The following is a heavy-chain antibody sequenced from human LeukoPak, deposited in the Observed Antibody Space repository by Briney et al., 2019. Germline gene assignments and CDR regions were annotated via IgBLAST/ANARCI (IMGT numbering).Heavy chain of an antibody. J-gene: IGHJ4*02. D-gene: IGHD4-23*01. CDR1: GFTFSDYD. V-gene: IGHV3-7*01. CDR2: INKDGSEK. CDR3: ARSNSGPDY. Sequence: GGSLRLSCSASGFTFSDYDMNWVRQAPGKGLEWVAIINKDGSEKNYVGSVKGRFTISRDNAKNSLYLQMNSLRAEDTAMYYCARSNSGPDYWGQGTLVIVPS.